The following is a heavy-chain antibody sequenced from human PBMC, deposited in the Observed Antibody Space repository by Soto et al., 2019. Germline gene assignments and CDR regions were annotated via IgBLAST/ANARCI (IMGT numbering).Heavy chain of an antibody. D-gene: IGHD1-26*01. CDR1: GASIRGHY. V-gene: IGHV4-59*06. CDR3: ARDRHSGIYYFLDY. Sequence: PSETLSLTCTVSGASIRGHYWSWIRQPPGKGLEWIGYIYYSGYTYYNPSLKSRVSISIDTSKNQFSLKLRSVTAADTAVYYCARDRHSGIYYFLDYWGQGTPVTVSS. J-gene: IGHJ4*02. CDR2: IYYSGYT.